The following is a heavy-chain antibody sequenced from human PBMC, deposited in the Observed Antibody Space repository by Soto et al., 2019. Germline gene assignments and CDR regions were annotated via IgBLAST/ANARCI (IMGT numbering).Heavy chain of an antibody. Sequence: QERLVESGGGLVKPGGSLRLSCAASGFTFSDYYMTWIRQAPGTGLEWVSYISSSTSHTNYADSVKGRFTISRDNAKNSLFLQMNSLRAEDTAVYYCARGRGAAANYFDFWGQGTLVTVSS. CDR3: ARGRGAAANYFDF. V-gene: IGHV3-11*05. D-gene: IGHD1-26*01. CDR1: GFTFSDYY. J-gene: IGHJ4*02. CDR2: ISSSTSHT.